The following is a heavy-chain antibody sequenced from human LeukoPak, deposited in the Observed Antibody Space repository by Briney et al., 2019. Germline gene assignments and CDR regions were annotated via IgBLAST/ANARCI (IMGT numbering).Heavy chain of an antibody. D-gene: IGHD2-15*01. CDR1: GFTFSSYG. CDR2: ISYDGSNK. Sequence: GRSLRLSCAASGFTFSSYGMHWVRQAPGKGLEWVAVISYDGSNKYYADSVKGRFTISRDNSKNTLYLQMNSLRAEDTAVYYCANPYCSGGSCSFDYWGQGTLVTVSS. V-gene: IGHV3-30*18. CDR3: ANPYCSGGSCSFDY. J-gene: IGHJ4*02.